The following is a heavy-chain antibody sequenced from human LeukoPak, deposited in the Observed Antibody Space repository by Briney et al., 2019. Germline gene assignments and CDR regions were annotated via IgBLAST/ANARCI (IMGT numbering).Heavy chain of an antibody. Sequence: GGSLRLSCAASGFTFSDYSMHWVRQAPGKGLEWVAVISYDGSNKYYADSVKGRFTISRDNSKNSLYLQMNSLRAEDTAVYYCAELGITMIGGVWGKGTTVTISS. J-gene: IGHJ6*04. D-gene: IGHD3-10*02. CDR2: ISYDGSNK. CDR1: GFTFSDYS. V-gene: IGHV3-30*12. CDR3: AELGITMIGGV.